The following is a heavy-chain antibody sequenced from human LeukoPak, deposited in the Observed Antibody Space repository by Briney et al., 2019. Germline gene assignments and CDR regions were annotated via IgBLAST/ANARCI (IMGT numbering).Heavy chain of an antibody. J-gene: IGHJ4*02. CDR1: GGSISSYY. Sequence: SETLSLTCTVSGGSISSYYWSWIRQPPGKGLEWIGYIYYSGSTNYNPSLKSRVTISVDTSKNQFSLKLSSVTAADTAVYYCARAPTYYYGSGGHYFDYWGQGTLVTVSS. D-gene: IGHD3-10*01. CDR3: ARAPTYYYGSGGHYFDY. CDR2: IYYSGST. V-gene: IGHV4-59*08.